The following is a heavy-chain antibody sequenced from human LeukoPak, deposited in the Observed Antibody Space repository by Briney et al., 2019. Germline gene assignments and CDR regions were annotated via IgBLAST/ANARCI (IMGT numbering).Heavy chain of an antibody. CDR3: ARFNTYGSKFDY. J-gene: IGHJ4*02. CDR1: GLSFSSYE. D-gene: IGHD3-10*01. V-gene: IGHV3-66*01. Sequence: GGSLRLSCAPSGLSFSSYEMNWVRQAPGKGLEWVSVIYSGGSTYYADSVKGRFTISRDNSKNTLFLQMNSLRAEDTAVYYCARFNTYGSKFDYWGQGTLVTVSS. CDR2: IYSGGST.